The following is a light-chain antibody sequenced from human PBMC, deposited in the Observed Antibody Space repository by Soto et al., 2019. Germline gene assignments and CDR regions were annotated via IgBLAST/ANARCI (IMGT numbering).Light chain of an antibody. CDR3: QQLNSYPAYT. V-gene: IGKV1-9*01. CDR2: AAS. CDR1: QGISSY. J-gene: IGKJ2*01. Sequence: ILLTQSPSSLSASVGDRVTISCRASQGISSYLAWYQQKPGKAPKLLIYAASTLQSGVPSRFSGSGSGTDFTLTISSLQPEDFATYYCQQLNSYPAYTFGQGTKLEIK.